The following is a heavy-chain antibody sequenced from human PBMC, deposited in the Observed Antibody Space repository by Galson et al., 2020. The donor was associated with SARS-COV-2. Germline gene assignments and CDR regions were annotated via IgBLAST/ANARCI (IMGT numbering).Heavy chain of an antibody. CDR2: IYHSGST. J-gene: IGHJ4*02. CDR3: ARRRSGYNYGLRYFFDY. D-gene: IGHD5-18*01. V-gene: IGHV4-31*03. Sequence: QTLSLTCTVSGGSIGSGDYYWSWIRQHPGKGLEWIGYIYHSGSTYYNPSLKSRLSISVDTSKNQFSLRLSSVTAADAAVYYCARRRSGYNYGLRYFFDYWGPGTLVTVSS. CDR1: GGSIGSGDYY.